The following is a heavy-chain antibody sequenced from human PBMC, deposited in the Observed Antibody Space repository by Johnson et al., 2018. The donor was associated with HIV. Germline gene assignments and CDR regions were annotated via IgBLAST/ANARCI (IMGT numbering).Heavy chain of an antibody. CDR1: GFTFDNYA. CDR3: GRPAAAGRDDAFDI. D-gene: IGHD6-13*01. CDR2: ISWNGDDI. V-gene: IGHV3-9*01. J-gene: IGHJ3*02. Sequence: VQLVESGGALVQPGRSLRLSCAPSGFTFDNYAVHWVRQVPGKGLEWVSSISWNGDDIGYADSVKGRFSISRDNAKNSLYLQMNSLRAEDTAVYYCGRPAAAGRDDAFDIWGQGTMVTVSS.